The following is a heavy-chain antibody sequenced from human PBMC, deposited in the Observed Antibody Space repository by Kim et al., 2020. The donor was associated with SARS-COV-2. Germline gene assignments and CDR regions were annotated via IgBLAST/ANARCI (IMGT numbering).Heavy chain of an antibody. D-gene: IGHD3-22*01. Sequence: SETLSLTCTVSGGSISSGGYYWSWIRQHPGKGLEWIGYIYYSGSTYYNPSIKSRVTIPVDTSKNQFSLKLSSVTAADTPGYYCGRGQGLITMIVVVVGAFDYGGQGTLVTVSS. CDR2: IYYSGST. V-gene: IGHV4-31*03. CDR1: GGSISSGGYY. CDR3: GRGQGLITMIVVVVGAFDY. J-gene: IGHJ4*02.